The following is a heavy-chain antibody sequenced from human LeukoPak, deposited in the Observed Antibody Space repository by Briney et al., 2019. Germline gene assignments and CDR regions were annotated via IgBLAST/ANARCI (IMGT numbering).Heavy chain of an antibody. D-gene: IGHD5-12*01. Sequence: ASESLSLTCAVSGYSISSGYYWGWIRQPPGKGLEWIGSIYHSGSTYYNPSLKSRVTISVDTSKNQFSLKLSSVTAADTAVYYCAGNVDIVATITAPLDYWGQRTLVTVSS. CDR1: GYSISSGYY. V-gene: IGHV4-38-2*01. CDR2: IYHSGST. CDR3: AGNVDIVATITAPLDY. J-gene: IGHJ4*02.